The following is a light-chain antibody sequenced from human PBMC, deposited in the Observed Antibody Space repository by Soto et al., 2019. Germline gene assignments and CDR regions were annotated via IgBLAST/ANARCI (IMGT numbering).Light chain of an antibody. CDR3: QSYDSSNHVV. CDR1: SGSIASNY. V-gene: IGLV6-57*02. J-gene: IGLJ2*01. CDR2: DDN. Sequence: NFMLTQPHSVSESPGKTVTTSCTGSSGSIASNYVQWYQQRPGSAPTTVIFDDNQRPSGVPDRFSGSIDSSSNSASLTISGLKTEDEADYYCQSYDSSNHVVFGGGTKLTVL.